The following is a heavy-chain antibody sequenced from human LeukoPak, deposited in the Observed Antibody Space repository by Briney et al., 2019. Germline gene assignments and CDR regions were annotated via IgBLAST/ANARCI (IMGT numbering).Heavy chain of an antibody. Sequence: GGSLRLSCAASGFTFSSYWMSWVRQAPGKRLERVAKIKEDGSKKYYVDSVKGRFTISRDDAKNSLYLQMNSLRAEDTAVYYCARDGRDGCIDYWGQGTLVTVFS. CDR3: ARDGRDGCIDY. D-gene: IGHD5-24*01. J-gene: IGHJ4*02. V-gene: IGHV3-7*01. CDR1: GFTFSSYW. CDR2: IKEDGSKK.